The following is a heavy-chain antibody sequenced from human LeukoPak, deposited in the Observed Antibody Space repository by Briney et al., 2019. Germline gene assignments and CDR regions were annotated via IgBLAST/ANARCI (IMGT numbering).Heavy chain of an antibody. J-gene: IGHJ6*02. D-gene: IGHD2-2*02. CDR1: GYTFTGYG. CDR2: ISAYNGNT. CDR3: ARGGCSSTSCYSPYYYYGMDV. V-gene: IGHV1-18*01. Sequence: ASVKVSCKASGYTFTGYGISWVRQAPGQGLEWMGWISAYNGNTNYAQKLQGRVTMTTDTSTSTAYMELRSLRSDDTAVYYCARGGCSSTSCYSPYYYYGMDVWGQGTTVTVSS.